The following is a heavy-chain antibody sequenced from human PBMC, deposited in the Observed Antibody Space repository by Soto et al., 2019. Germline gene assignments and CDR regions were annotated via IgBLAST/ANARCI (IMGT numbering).Heavy chain of an antibody. CDR2: ISAYNGNT. V-gene: IGHV1-18*01. J-gene: IGHJ6*02. Sequence: QVQLVQSGAEVKKPGASVKVSCKASGYTFTNYGISWVRQAPGQGLEWMGWISAYNGNTNYAQKLQGRVTMTTDTSTSRAYRERRGLRSDDTAVYYWGRDGALGETSYYSGRAVWGQGTTVTVSS. CDR1: GYTFTNYG. CDR3: GRDGALGETSYYSGRAV. D-gene: IGHD3-16*01.